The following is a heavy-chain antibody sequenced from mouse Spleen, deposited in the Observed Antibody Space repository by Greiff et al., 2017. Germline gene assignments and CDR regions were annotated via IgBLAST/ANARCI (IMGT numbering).Heavy chain of an antibody. J-gene: IGHJ3*01. D-gene: IGHD1-1*01. Sequence: EVMLVESGGGLVKPGGSLKLSCAASGFTFSDYGMHWVRQAPEKGLVWVAYISSGSSPIYYADTVKGRFTISRDNAKNTLFLQMTSLRSEDTAMYYCARDDYYGSRGAYWGQGTLVTVSA. CDR3: ARDDYYGSRGAY. V-gene: IGHV5-17*01. CDR1: GFTFSDYG. CDR2: ISSGSSPI.